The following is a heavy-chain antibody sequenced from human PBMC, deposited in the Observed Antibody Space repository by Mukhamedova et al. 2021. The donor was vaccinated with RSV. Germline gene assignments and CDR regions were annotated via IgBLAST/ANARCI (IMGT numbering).Heavy chain of an antibody. V-gene: IGHV3-30*18. CDR3: AKDGGYYYGSYYFDY. D-gene: IGHD3-10*01. J-gene: IGHJ4*02. CDR2: ISYDGSNK. Sequence: EWVAVISYDGSNKYYADSVKGRFTISRDNSKNTLYLQMNSLRAEDTAVYYCAKDGGYYYGSYYFDYWGQGTLVTVSS.